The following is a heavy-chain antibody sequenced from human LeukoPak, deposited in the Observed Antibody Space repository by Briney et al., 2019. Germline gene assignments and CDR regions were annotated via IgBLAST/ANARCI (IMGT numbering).Heavy chain of an antibody. J-gene: IGHJ4*02. CDR2: ITAYNDNT. V-gene: IGHV1-18*01. Sequence: ASVKVSFKASGYTFTSYGISWVRQAPGQGLEWMGWITAYNDNTNYAQKLQGRVTITTDKSTSTAYMELRSLRSDDTAVYYCARALLWFGEPSHIDYWGQGTLVTASS. D-gene: IGHD3-10*01. CDR1: GYTFTSYG. CDR3: ARALLWFGEPSHIDY.